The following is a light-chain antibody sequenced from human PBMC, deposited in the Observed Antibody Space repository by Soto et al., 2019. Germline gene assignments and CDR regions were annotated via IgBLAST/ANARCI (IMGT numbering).Light chain of an antibody. V-gene: IGKV1-5*01. CDR3: QQYNSSPWT. J-gene: IGKJ1*01. CDR1: QTISEW. Sequence: DIQMTQSPSTLSASIGDRVTITCRASQTISEWLAWYQQKPGKAPEVLIYDASSLESGVPSRFSGSGSGTEFTLTISSLQPEDSATYYCQQYNSSPWTFGQGTKVDIK. CDR2: DAS.